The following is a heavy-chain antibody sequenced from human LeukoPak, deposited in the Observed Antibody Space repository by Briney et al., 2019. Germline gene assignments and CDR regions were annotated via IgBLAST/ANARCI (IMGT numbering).Heavy chain of an antibody. V-gene: IGHV3-33*01. D-gene: IGHD3-10*01. CDR2: IWYDGSNK. Sequence: PGGSLRLSCAASGFTFSSYGMHWVRQAPGKGLEWVAVIWYDGSNKYYADSVKGRFTISRYNSKTTLYLQMNSLRAEDTAVYYCARANTPNYYGSGSYLPLGYWGQGTLVTVSS. CDR1: GFTFSSYG. J-gene: IGHJ4*02. CDR3: ARANTPNYYGSGSYLPLGY.